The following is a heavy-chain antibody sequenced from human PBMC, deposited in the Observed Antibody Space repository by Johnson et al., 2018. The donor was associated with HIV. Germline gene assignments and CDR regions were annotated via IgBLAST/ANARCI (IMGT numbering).Heavy chain of an antibody. V-gene: IGHV3-15*01. D-gene: IGHD6-13*01. CDR2: VKSKTEGGTI. Sequence: VQLVESGGGLVKPGGSLRLSCEASGFTFSDAWMNWVRQVPGKGLEWVGRVKSKTEGGTIDYAAPVKGRFTISRDGSKNTLYLQMTGLKTEDTAVYYCTTAAAAPYAFDIWGQGTMVTVSS. CDR3: TTAAAAPYAFDI. CDR1: GFTFSDAW. J-gene: IGHJ3*02.